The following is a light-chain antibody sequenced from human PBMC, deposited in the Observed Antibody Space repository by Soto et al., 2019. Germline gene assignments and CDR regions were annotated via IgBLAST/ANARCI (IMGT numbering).Light chain of an antibody. CDR3: QHYNTYPWT. V-gene: IGKV1-5*03. CDR2: KAS. J-gene: IGKJ1*01. CDR1: QSISSW. Sequence: DIQMTQSPSILAAAVGDRVTITCRASQSISSWLAWYQQKPGKAPNLLIHKASHLESGVPSRFSGSGSGTEFTLTISSLQPGDFATYYCQHYNTYPWTFGQGTKVEIK.